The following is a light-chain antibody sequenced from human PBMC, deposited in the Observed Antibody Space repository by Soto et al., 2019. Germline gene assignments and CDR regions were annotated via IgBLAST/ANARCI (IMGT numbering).Light chain of an antibody. V-gene: IGLV2-14*01. J-gene: IGLJ3*02. CDR1: SSDVGAYRY. CDR2: EVS. CDR3: SSYTTTTAWV. Sequence: QSALTQPASVSGSPGXSXXXSCTGSSSDVGAYRYVSWFQQHPGRAPKLIIYEVSNRPSGVSDRFSGSKSGNTASLTISGLKAEDEADYHCSSYTTTTAWVFGGGTKLTVL.